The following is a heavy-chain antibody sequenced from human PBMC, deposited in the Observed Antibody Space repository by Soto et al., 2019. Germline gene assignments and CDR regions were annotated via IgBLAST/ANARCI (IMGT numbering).Heavy chain of an antibody. CDR2: ISSSSSTI. V-gene: IGHV3-48*04. J-gene: IGHJ3*02. Sequence: LRLSCAASGFTFSSYSMTWVRQAPGKGLEWVSYISSSSSTIYYADSVKGRFTISRDNAKNSFYLQMNSLRAEDTAVYYCARGDYYDSSGPFSDAFDIWGRGTMVTV. D-gene: IGHD3-22*01. CDR3: ARGDYYDSSGPFSDAFDI. CDR1: GFTFSSYS.